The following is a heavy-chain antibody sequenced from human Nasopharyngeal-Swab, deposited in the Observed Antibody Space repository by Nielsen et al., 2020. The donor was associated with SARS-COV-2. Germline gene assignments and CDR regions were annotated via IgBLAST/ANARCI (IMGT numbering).Heavy chain of an antibody. V-gene: IGHV1-46*01. Sequence: WVRQAPGQGLEWMGIINPSGGSTSYAQKFQGRVTMTRDTSTSTVYMELSSLRSEDTAVCYCARDPTPTGASVLYYYYYGMDVWGQGTTVTVSS. D-gene: IGHD4/OR15-4a*01. CDR3: ARDPTPTGASVLYYYYYGMDV. J-gene: IGHJ6*02. CDR2: INPSGGST.